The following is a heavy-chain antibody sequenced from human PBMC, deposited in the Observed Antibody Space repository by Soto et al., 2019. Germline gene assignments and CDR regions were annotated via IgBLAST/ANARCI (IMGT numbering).Heavy chain of an antibody. CDR1: GYAFTTYG. Sequence: QVHLVQSGAEVKKPGASVKVSCKGSGYAFTTYGITWVRQAPGQGLEWMGWISAHNGNTNYAQKLQGSVTVTRDTPTSTAYMELRSLRSDDTAVYYCARGRYGDYWGQGALVTVSS. CDR3: ARGRYGDY. V-gene: IGHV1-18*01. CDR2: ISAHNGNT. D-gene: IGHD1-1*01. J-gene: IGHJ4*02.